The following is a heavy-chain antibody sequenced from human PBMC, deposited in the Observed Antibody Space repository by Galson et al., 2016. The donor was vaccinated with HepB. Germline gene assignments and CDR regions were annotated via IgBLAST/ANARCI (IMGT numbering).Heavy chain of an antibody. Sequence: SLRLSCAASGFSFSSYWMSWARQAPGKGLEWVANIRQDGAESFYLGSVRGRFTISRDNAKNSVYLEVNSLRSDDTAVYYCARFGCTSCYDLYYYGMDVWGQGTTVTVSS. D-gene: IGHD2-2*01. CDR1: GFSFSSYW. CDR2: IRQDGAES. CDR3: ARFGCTSCYDLYYYGMDV. J-gene: IGHJ6*02. V-gene: IGHV3-7*01.